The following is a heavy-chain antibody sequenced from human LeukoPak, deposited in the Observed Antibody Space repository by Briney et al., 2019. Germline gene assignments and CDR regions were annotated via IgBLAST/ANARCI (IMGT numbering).Heavy chain of an antibody. J-gene: IGHJ6*02. CDR1: GFTFSSYG. CDR2: IWYDGSNK. Sequence: GGSLRLSCAASGFTFSSYGMHWVRQVPGKGLEWVAVIWYDGSNKYYADSVKGRFTISRDNSKNTLYLQMNSLRAEDTAVYYCARDQGYYGMDVWGQGTTVTVSS. V-gene: IGHV3-33*01. CDR3: ARDQGYYGMDV.